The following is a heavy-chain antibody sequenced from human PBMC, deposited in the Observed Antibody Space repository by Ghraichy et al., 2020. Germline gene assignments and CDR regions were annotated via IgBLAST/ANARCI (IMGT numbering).Heavy chain of an antibody. V-gene: IGHV3-9*01. J-gene: IGHJ4*02. CDR3: AKGNSGSYYVGFDY. D-gene: IGHD1-26*01. CDR1: GFTFDDYA. CDR2: ISWNSGKI. Sequence: GGSLRLSFAASGFTFDDYAMHWVRQAPGKGLEWVSGISWNSGKIGYADSVKGRFTISRDNAKNSLYLQMNSLRAEDTALYYCAKGNSGSYYVGFDYWGQGTLVTVSS.